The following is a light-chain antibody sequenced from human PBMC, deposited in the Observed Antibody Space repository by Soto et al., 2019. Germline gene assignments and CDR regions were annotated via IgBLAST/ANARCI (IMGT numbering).Light chain of an antibody. CDR3: HQDGSPPWT. Sequence: EIVLTQSPGTLSLSAGERATLSCRASQTVNSNYLAWFQQKPGQAPRLLIYGASSRATGIPDRFSGFGSGTDITLTISRLEPEDFALYYCHQDGSPPWTFGQGTKVEIK. V-gene: IGKV3-20*01. CDR2: GAS. J-gene: IGKJ1*01. CDR1: QTVNSNY.